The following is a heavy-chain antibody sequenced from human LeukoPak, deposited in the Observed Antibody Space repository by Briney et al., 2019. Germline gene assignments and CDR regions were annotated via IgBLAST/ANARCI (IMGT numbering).Heavy chain of an antibody. J-gene: IGHJ5*02. CDR1: GFTFSSYT. CDR2: ISSSSSYI. Sequence: PGGSLRLSCAASGFTFSSYTMNWVRQAPGKGLEWVSSISSSSSYIYYADSVKGRFTISRDNAKNSLYLQMNSLRAEDTAVYYCASTANNWFDPWGQGTLVTVSS. CDR3: ASTANNWFDP. V-gene: IGHV3-21*01. D-gene: IGHD5-18*01.